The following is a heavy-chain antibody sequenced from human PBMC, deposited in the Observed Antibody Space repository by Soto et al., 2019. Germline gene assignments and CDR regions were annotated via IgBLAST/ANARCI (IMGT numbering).Heavy chain of an antibody. CDR3: AHFTPGRVGVANNWFDP. V-gene: IGHV2-5*02. CDR1: GFSLSTSGVG. CDR2: IYWDDDK. J-gene: IGHJ5*02. Sequence: QITLKESGPTLVKPTQTLTLTCTFSGFSLSTSGVGVGWIRQPPGKALEWLALIYWDDDKRYSPSLKSRLTITKDTSKNQVVLTMTNMDPVDTATYYCAHFTPGRVGVANNWFDPWGQGTLVTVSS. D-gene: IGHD3-3*01.